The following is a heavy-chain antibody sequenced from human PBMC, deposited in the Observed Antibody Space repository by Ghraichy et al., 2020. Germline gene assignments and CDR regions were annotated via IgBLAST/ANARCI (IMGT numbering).Heavy chain of an antibody. CDR1: GFTFSSYA. J-gene: IGHJ4*02. V-gene: IGHV3-23*01. D-gene: IGHD5-18*01. CDR3: AKDWIQPSVVSTEVDY. CDR2: ISGSGGST. Sequence: GGSLRLSCAASGFTFSSYAMSWVRQAPGKGLEWVSAISGSGGSTYYADSVKGRFTISRDNSKNTLYLQMNSLRAEDTAVYYCAKDWIQPSVVSTEVDYWGQGTLVTVSS.